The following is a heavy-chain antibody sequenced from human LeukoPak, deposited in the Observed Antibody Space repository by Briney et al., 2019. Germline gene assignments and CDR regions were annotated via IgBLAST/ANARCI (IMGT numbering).Heavy chain of an antibody. V-gene: IGHV1-18*01. CDR2: ISAYNGNT. Sequence: ASVKVSRKASGYTFTSYGISWVRQAPGQGLEWMGWISAYNGNTNYAQKLQGRVTMTTDTSTSTAYMELRSLRSDDTAVYHCARGQVVAATLSVAADYWGQGTLVTVSS. D-gene: IGHD2-15*01. CDR3: ARGQVVAATLSVAADY. J-gene: IGHJ4*02. CDR1: GYTFTSYG.